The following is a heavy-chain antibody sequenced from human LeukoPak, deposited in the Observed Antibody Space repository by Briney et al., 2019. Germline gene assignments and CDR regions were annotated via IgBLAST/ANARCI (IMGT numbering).Heavy chain of an antibody. J-gene: IGHJ4*02. CDR1: GFTFSTYS. Sequence: QPGGSLRLSCAASGFTFSTYSMNWVRQAPGKGLEWVSYISSSSSTIYYADSVKGRFTISRDNAKNSLYLQMNSLRAEDTAVYYCARGSTYYDSSGQVPFDYWGQGTLVTASS. CDR3: ARGSTYYDSSGQVPFDY. D-gene: IGHD3-22*01. CDR2: ISSSSSTI. V-gene: IGHV3-48*01.